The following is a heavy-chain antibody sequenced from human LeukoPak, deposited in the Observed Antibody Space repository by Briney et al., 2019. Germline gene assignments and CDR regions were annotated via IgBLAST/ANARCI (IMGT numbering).Heavy chain of an antibody. J-gene: IGHJ3*02. CDR2: IKEDGSEK. V-gene: IGHV3-7*03. D-gene: IGHD3-10*01. CDR3: ARDWVAGVPCDAFDI. CDR1: GFTLSSYW. Sequence: PGGSLRLSCAASGFTLSSYWMSWVRQAPGTGLEWVANIKEDGSEKYYVDSVKGRFTISRDNAQNSVYLHMNSLTAEDTALYYCARDWVAGVPCDAFDIWGQGTMVSVSS.